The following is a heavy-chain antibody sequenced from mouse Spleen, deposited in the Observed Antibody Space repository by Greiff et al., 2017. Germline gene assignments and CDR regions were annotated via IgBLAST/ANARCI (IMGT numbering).Heavy chain of an antibody. V-gene: IGHV1-53*01. CDR3: ARNSYYSFPFAY. CDR2: INPSNGGT. Sequence: VKLMESGAELVKPGASVKLSCKASGYTLTEYTIHWVKQRPGQGLEWIGNINPSNGGTNYNEKFKSKATLTVDKSSSTAYMQLSSLTSEDSAVYYCARNSYYSFPFAYWGQGTLVTVSA. CDR1: GYTLTEYT. J-gene: IGHJ3*01. D-gene: IGHD2-12*01.